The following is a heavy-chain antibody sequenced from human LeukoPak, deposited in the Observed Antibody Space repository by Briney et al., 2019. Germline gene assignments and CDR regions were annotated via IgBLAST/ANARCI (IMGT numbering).Heavy chain of an antibody. D-gene: IGHD3-16*01. CDR2: INHSGST. Sequence: SETLSLTCAVYGGSFSGYYWSWIRQPPGKGLEWIGEINHSGSTNYNPSLKSRVTISVDTSKNQFSLKLSSVTAADTAVYYCARDGASHEQFDYWGQGTLVTVSS. CDR1: GGSFSGYY. V-gene: IGHV4-34*01. CDR3: ARDGASHEQFDY. J-gene: IGHJ4*02.